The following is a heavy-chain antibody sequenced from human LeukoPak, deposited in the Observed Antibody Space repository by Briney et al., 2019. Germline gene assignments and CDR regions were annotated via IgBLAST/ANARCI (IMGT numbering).Heavy chain of an antibody. CDR1: GFTVSSDY. D-gene: IGHD3-10*01. CDR3: ARGLIIDYYGSGSYDSYRTT. V-gene: IGHV3-53*01. Sequence: GGSLRLSCAASGFTVSSDYMSWVRQAPGKGLEWVSVIYSGGSTYYADSVKGRFTISRDNSKNTLYLQMNSLRAEDTAVYYCARGLIIDYYGSGSYDSYRTTGGQGTLVTVSS. CDR2: IYSGGST. J-gene: IGHJ4*02.